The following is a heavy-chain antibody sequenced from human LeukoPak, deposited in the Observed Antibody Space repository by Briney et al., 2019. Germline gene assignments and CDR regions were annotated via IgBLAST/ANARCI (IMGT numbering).Heavy chain of an antibody. V-gene: IGHV1-18*01. CDR1: GGTFSSYA. Sequence: ASVKVSCKASGGTFSSYAISWVRQAPGQGLEWMGWISANNGNTKYAQKFQGRLTVTTDTSTSTAYMELRSLRFDDTAVYYCARVGIGYYDKSGYYPYYCDSWGQGTLVTVSS. CDR3: ARVGIGYYDKSGYYPYYCDS. CDR2: ISANNGNT. J-gene: IGHJ4*02. D-gene: IGHD3-22*01.